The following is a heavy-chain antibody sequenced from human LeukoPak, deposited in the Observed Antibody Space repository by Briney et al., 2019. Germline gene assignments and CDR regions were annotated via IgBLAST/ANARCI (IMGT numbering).Heavy chain of an antibody. CDR3: ARVQLPYYDFSTGYYLKAFDI. Sequence: GASVKVSCKASGDTFSSYAISWVRQAPGQGLEWMGVIIPSFGTANYAQKFQGRVTMTADESTSTAYMELSSLRSEDTAVYYCARVQLPYYDFSTGYYLKAFDIWCQGTVITVSS. CDR1: GDTFSSYA. V-gene: IGHV1-69*13. D-gene: IGHD3-3*01. J-gene: IGHJ3*02. CDR2: IIPSFGTA.